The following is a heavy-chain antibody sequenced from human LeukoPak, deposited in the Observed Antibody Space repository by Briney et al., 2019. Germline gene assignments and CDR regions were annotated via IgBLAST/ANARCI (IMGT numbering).Heavy chain of an antibody. D-gene: IGHD2-15*01. CDR2: TNPNSGNT. CDR1: GYTFTSYD. Sequence: ASVKVSCKASGYTFTSYDINWVRQATGQGLEWMGWTNPNSGNTGYAQKFQGRVTITRNTSISTAYMELSSLRSEDTAVYYCARARGGVVVVAASKSYYYYYMDVWGKGTTVTVSS. J-gene: IGHJ6*03. V-gene: IGHV1-8*03. CDR3: ARARGGVVVVAASKSYYYYYMDV.